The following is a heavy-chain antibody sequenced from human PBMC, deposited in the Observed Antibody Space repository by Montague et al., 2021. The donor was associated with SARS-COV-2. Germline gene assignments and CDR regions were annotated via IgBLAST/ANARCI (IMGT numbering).Heavy chain of an antibody. V-gene: IGHV4-59*08. Sequence: SETLSLTCTVSGGSISSYYWSWIRQPPGKGLEWIGYIYYSGSTNXNPSLKSRVTTSVDTSKNQFSLKLSSVTAADTAVYYCASLKRGGIVVAGPYYFDYWGQGTLVTVSS. CDR3: ASLKRGGIVVAGPYYFDY. J-gene: IGHJ4*02. CDR2: IYYSGST. CDR1: GGSISSYY. D-gene: IGHD6-19*01.